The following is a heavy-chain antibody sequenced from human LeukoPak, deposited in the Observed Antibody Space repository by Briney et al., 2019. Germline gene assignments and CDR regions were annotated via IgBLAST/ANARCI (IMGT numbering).Heavy chain of an antibody. Sequence: PGGSLRLSCTASVFALDSHTMNWVRQAPGEGLDGLSSISDSGSYIYYANSVKGRFTLSRDSAKNSLYLHMNSLRDEDTAVYYCVREATSGWFYFDYWGQGTLVTVSS. V-gene: IGHV3-21*01. CDR3: VREATSGWFYFDY. J-gene: IGHJ4*02. CDR1: VFALDSHT. CDR2: ISDSGSYI. D-gene: IGHD6-19*01.